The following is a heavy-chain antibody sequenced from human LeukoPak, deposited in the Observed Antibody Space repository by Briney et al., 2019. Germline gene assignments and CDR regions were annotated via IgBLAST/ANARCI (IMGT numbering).Heavy chain of an antibody. V-gene: IGHV3-21*01. CDR3: ARDCSGYYYFDY. J-gene: IGHJ4*02. D-gene: IGHD3-22*01. CDR2: ISSSSYI. CDR1: GFTFSSYS. Sequence: PGGSLRLSCAASGFTFSSYSMNWVRQAPGKGLEWVSSISSSSYIYYADSVKGRFTISRDNAKNSLYLQMNSLRAEDTAVYYCARDCSGYYYFDYGGQGTLVTVSS.